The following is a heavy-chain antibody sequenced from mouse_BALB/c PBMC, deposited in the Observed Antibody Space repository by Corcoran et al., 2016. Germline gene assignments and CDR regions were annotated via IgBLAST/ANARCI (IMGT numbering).Heavy chain of an antibody. Sequence: QIQLVQSGPDLKKPGETVKISCKASGYTFRNYGMNWVNQAPGKGLKWMGWINTNTVEPTYADDFKGRFAFSLETSANTAYLHINDLKNEDTATYCCSITTVIGDYYVMDYWGQGTSVTVSS. CDR1: GYTFRNYG. J-gene: IGHJ4*01. CDR3: SITTVIGDYYVMDY. CDR2: INTNTVEP. V-gene: IGHV9-3-1*01. D-gene: IGHD1-1*01.